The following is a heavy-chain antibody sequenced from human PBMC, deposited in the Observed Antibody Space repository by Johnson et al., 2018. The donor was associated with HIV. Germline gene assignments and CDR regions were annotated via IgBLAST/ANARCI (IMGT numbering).Heavy chain of an antibody. CDR2: ISWNSGSI. D-gene: IGHD4-17*01. V-gene: IGHV3-9*01. J-gene: IGHJ3*02. CDR3: ATDVYGAREWRPAFDI. CDR1: GFTFDDYA. Sequence: VQLVESGGDLVQPGGSLRLSCAASGFTFDDYAMHWVRQVPGKGLEWVSGISWNSGSIDYADSVKGRFSIARDNAKNSLSLQMNSLRAEDTALYYCATDVYGAREWRPAFDIWGQGTMVTVSS.